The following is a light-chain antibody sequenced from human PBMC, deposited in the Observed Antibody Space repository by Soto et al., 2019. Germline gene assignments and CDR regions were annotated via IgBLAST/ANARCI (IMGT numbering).Light chain of an antibody. V-gene: IGLV1-40*01. CDR3: QAYVYSLTASV. J-gene: IGLJ3*02. Sequence: QSVLTQPPSVSGAPGQRVTLSCTGNSSNLGAGYDVHWYQQLPGAAPKLVIFGNRNRPSGVPERFSGSESGTSASLAITGLQAEDEADYYCQAYVYSLTASVFGGGTKVTVL. CDR2: GNR. CDR1: SSNLGAGYD.